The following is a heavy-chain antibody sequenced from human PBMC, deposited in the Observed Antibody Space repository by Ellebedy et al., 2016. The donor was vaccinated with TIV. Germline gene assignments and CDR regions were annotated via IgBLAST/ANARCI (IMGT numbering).Heavy chain of an antibody. J-gene: IGHJ4*02. CDR2: ITSSSSYI. D-gene: IGHD4-17*01. CDR3: ARGGMTTVTKTEY. Sequence: GESLKISXAASGFTFSSYVMNWVRQAPGKGLEWVASITSSSSYIFYAGSVKGRFTISRDNAKNSLDLQMNSLRAEDTAVYYCARGGMTTVTKTEYWGQGTLVTVSS. CDR1: GFTFSSYV. V-gene: IGHV3-21*01.